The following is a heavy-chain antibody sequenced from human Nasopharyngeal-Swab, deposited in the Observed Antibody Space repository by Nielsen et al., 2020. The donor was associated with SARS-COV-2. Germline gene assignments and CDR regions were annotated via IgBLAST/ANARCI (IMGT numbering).Heavy chain of an antibody. Sequence: ASVKVSCKASGYTFTSYYLHWVRQAPGQGLEWMGIINPTDGSTSYAQKFEGRVTMTRVTSTSTVYMELNSLRAEDTAVYYCARASGYDFGYYYGMDVWGQGTTVTVSS. CDR1: GYTFTSYY. J-gene: IGHJ6*02. V-gene: IGHV1-46*01. CDR3: ARASGYDFGYYYGMDV. CDR2: INPTDGST. D-gene: IGHD5-12*01.